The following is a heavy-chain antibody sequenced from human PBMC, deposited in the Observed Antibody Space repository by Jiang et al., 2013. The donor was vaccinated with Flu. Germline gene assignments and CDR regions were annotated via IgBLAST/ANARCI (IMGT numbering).Heavy chain of an antibody. V-gene: IGHV1-18*01. Sequence: GAEVKKPGASVKVSCKASGYTFTKYGISWVRQAPGQGLEWMGWISAYSGNTNYAQKVQGRVTMTTDTSTSTAYMELRSLRSDDTAVYYCARDRPNYDILTGNYRDWFDPWGQGTLVTVSS. CDR3: ARDRPNYDILTGNYRDWFDP. J-gene: IGHJ5*02. CDR2: ISAYSGNT. D-gene: IGHD3-9*01. CDR1: GYTFTKYG.